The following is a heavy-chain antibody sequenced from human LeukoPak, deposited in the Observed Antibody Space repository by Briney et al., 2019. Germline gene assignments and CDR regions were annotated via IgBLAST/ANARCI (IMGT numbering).Heavy chain of an antibody. CDR3: ARELRGYNRLRTYYYYMDV. CDR1: GFTFSSYS. Sequence: GGSLRLSCAASGFTFSSYSMNWVRQAPGKGLEWVSYISSSSSTIYYADSVKGRFTISRDNAKNSLYLQMNSLKTEDTAVYYCARELRGYNRLRTYYYYMDVWGKGTTVTVSS. J-gene: IGHJ6*03. V-gene: IGHV3-48*01. CDR2: ISSSSSTI. D-gene: IGHD5-24*01.